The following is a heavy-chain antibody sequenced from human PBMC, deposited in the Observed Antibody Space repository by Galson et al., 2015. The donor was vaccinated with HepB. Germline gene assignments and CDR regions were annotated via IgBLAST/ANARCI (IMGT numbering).Heavy chain of an antibody. D-gene: IGHD3-10*01. J-gene: IGHJ3*02. CDR2: INPNSGGT. CDR3: ARGILWFGELVREDAFDI. CDR1: GYTFTGYY. Sequence: SVKVSCKASGYTFTGYYMHWVRQAPGQELEWMGWINPNSGGTSYAQKFQGWVTMTRDTSISTAYMELSRLRSDDTAVYYCARGILWFGELVREDAFDIWGQGTMVTVSS. V-gene: IGHV1-2*04.